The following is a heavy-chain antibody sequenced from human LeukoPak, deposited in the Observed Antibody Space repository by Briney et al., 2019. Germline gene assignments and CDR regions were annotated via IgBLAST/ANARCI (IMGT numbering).Heavy chain of an antibody. D-gene: IGHD5-12*01. CDR3: AREAIVATTIGYFDY. Sequence: GGSLRLSCAASGFTFSSYSMTWVRQAPGKGLEWVSSITSSSSYIHYADSVKGRFTISRDNAKNSLYLQMNSLRAEDTAVYYCAREAIVATTIGYFDYWGQGTLVTVSS. V-gene: IGHV3-21*01. CDR2: ITSSSSYI. CDR1: GFTFSSYS. J-gene: IGHJ4*02.